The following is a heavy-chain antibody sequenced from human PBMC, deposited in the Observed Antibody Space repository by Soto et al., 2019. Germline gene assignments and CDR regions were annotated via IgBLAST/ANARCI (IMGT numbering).Heavy chain of an antibody. CDR3: ARRERYYGSPGWFDP. CDR2: VYYNENT. CDR1: GGSISSFTYY. V-gene: IGHV4-39*01. D-gene: IGHD3-10*01. J-gene: IGHJ5*02. Sequence: SETLSLTCSVSGGSISSFTYYWGWIRQPPGKGLEWIGTVYYNENTYYNPSLKGRVTITVDTAKNQFSLNLRSVTAADTAMYFCARRERYYGSPGWFDPWGPGTLVTVSS.